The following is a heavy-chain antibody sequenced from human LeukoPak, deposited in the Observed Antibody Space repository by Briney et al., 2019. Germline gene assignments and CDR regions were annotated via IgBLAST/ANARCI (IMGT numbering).Heavy chain of an antibody. J-gene: IGHJ4*02. V-gene: IGHV1-18*01. CDR2: ISAYNGNT. CDR1: GYTFTSYG. Sequence: ASVKVSCKASGYTFTSYGISWVRQAPGQGLEWMGWISAYNGNTNYAQKLQGRVTMTTDTSTSTAYMELRSLRSDDTAVYYCAKGQGGTYYYGSGARDWGQGTLVTVSS. CDR3: AKGQGGTYYYGSGARD. D-gene: IGHD3-10*01.